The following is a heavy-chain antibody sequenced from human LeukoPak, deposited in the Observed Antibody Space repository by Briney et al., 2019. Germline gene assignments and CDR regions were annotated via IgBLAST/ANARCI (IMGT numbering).Heavy chain of an antibody. Sequence: GGSLRLSCAASGFSFSNYAMNWVRQAPGKGLEWVSGVSGSGGSTKYADSVKGRFTISRDNSKNTLYLQMSSLRVEDTAVYYCAKDRVFEILIGGGFDYWGQGTQLIVSS. CDR2: VSGSGGST. V-gene: IGHV3-23*01. J-gene: IGHJ4*02. D-gene: IGHD3-16*01. CDR1: GFSFSNYA. CDR3: AKDRVFEILIGGGFDY.